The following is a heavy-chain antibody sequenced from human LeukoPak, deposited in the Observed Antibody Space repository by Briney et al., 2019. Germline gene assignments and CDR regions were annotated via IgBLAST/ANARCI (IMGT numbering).Heavy chain of an antibody. D-gene: IGHD5-24*01. CDR1: EFTFSDYY. J-gene: IGHJ4*02. V-gene: IGHV3-11*06. Sequence: GGSLRLSCAASEFTFSDYYMSWIRQAPGKGLEWVSYISSSSSYTNYADSVKGRFTISRDNAKNSLYLQMNSLRAEDTAVYYCARNRDGYLPFDYWGQGTLVTVSS. CDR3: ARNRDGYLPFDY. CDR2: ISSSSSYT.